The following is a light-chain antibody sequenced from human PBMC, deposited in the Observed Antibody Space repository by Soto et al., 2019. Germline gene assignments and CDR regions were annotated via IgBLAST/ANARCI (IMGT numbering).Light chain of an antibody. CDR3: HHYGSSPLT. Sequence: ETVLTQSPGTLSLSPGERATLSCRASQSISSSFLVWYQQKPGQAPRLLIYGASNRATGIPDRFSGSGSGTDFTLTISRLEPEDFAVYYCHHYGSSPLTFGGGTKVEIK. V-gene: IGKV3-20*01. CDR1: QSISSSF. J-gene: IGKJ4*01. CDR2: GAS.